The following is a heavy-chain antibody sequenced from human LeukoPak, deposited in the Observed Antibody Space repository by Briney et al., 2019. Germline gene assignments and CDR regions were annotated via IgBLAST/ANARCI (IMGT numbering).Heavy chain of an antibody. J-gene: IGHJ4*02. V-gene: IGHV4-30-2*01. CDR1: GGSISSGGYS. D-gene: IGHD6-19*01. CDR2: IYHSGST. Sequence: SETLSLTCAVSGGSISSGGYSWSWIRQPPGKGLEWIGYIYHSGSTHYNPSLKSRVTISVDRSKNQFSLKLSSVTAADTAVYYCARGVAGRLPKFDYWGRGTLVTVSS. CDR3: ARGVAGRLPKFDY.